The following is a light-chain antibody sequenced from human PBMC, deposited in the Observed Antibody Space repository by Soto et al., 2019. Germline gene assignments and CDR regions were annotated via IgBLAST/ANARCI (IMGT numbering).Light chain of an antibody. CDR2: GAS. Sequence: EMVLTQSPGTLSWSPGEGATLSCRASQTVSSSNLACYQQKPVQAPRLLISGASSRATGIPDRFSGSGSGKDFTLPISRLEPEDFALYYCHQYGRSLYTFGQGTKLEIK. J-gene: IGKJ2*01. CDR1: QTVSSSN. CDR3: HQYGRSLYT. V-gene: IGKV3-20*01.